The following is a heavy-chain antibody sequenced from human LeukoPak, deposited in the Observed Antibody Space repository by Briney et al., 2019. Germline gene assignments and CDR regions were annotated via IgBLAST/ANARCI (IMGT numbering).Heavy chain of an antibody. V-gene: IGHV6-1*01. CDR2: TYYRSKWYN. J-gene: IGHJ4*02. D-gene: IGHD1-26*01. CDR3: ARDRLQKVGATGDFDY. Sequence: SQTLSLTCAISGDSVSNNSAAWNWIRQSPSRGLEWLGRTYYRSKWYNDYAVSVKSRITINPDTSKNQFSLQLNSVTPEDTAVYYCARDRLQKVGATGDFDYWGQGTLVTVSS. CDR1: GDSVSNNSAA.